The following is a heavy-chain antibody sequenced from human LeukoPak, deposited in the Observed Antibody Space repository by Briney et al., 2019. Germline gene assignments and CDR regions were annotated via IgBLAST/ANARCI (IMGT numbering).Heavy chain of an antibody. CDR1: GGSISSYY. V-gene: IGHV4-59*08. J-gene: IGHJ5*02. Sequence: NPSETLSLTCTVSGGSISSYYWSWIRQPPGKGLEWIGYIYYSGSTNYNPSLKSRVTISVDTSTNQFSLKLSSVTAADTAVYYCARHIMSVADTLPYNWFDPWGQGTLVTVSS. CDR2: IYYSGST. D-gene: IGHD6-19*01. CDR3: ARHIMSVADTLPYNWFDP.